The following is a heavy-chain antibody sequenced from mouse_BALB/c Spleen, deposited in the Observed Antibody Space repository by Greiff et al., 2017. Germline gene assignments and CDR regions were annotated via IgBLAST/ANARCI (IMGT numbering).Heavy chain of an antibody. Sequence: QVQLKQSGAELVRPGVSVKISCKGSGYTFTDYAMHWVKQSHAKSLEWIGVISTYYGDASYNQKFKGKATMTVDKSSSTAYMELARLTSEDSAIYYCAREGDYGYYFDYWGQGTTLTVSS. V-gene: IGHV1S137*01. J-gene: IGHJ2*01. CDR2: ISTYYGDA. CDR3: AREGDYGYYFDY. D-gene: IGHD1-2*01. CDR1: GYTFTDYA.